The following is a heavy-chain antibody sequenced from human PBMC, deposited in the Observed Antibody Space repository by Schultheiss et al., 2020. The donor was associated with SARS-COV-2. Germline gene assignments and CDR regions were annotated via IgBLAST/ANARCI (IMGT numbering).Heavy chain of an antibody. CDR2: INSDGSTT. D-gene: IGHD3-22*01. CDR3: ARDHQDYYDSSGYIDY. V-gene: IGHV3-74*03. Sequence: GGSLRLSCAASGFTFSSYWVHWVRQAPGKGLVWVSLINSDGSTTTYADSVKGRFTISRDNAKNSLYLQMNSLRAEDTAVYYCARDHQDYYDSSGYIDYWGQGTLVTVSS. CDR1: GFTFSSYW. J-gene: IGHJ4*02.